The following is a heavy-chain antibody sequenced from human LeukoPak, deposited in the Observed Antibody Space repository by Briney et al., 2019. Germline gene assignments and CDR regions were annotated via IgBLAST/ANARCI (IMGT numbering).Heavy chain of an antibody. J-gene: IGHJ3*02. V-gene: IGHV3-15*01. CDR2: IKRKADGGPT. Sequence: PGGSLRLSCVASGFTFSDAWVNWVRQAPGKGLEWVGCIKRKADGGPTDYAAPVKGRFTISRDDSKGTLYLQMNSLKTEDTAMYYCTTNDAFDIWGQGTMVTVSS. CDR1: GFTFSDAW. CDR3: TTNDAFDI.